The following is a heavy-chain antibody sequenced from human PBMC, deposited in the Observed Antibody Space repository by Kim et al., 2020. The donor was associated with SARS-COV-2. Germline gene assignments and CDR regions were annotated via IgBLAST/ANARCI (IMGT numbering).Heavy chain of an antibody. CDR3: ARDESPHYYDSSGYYDHPFDY. V-gene: IGHV3-21*01. Sequence: GGSLRLSCAASGFTFSSYSMNWVRQAPGKGLEWVSSISSSSSYIYYADSVKGRFTISRDNAKNSLYLQMNSLRAEDTAVYYCARDESPHYYDSSGYYDHPFDYWGQGTLVTVSS. D-gene: IGHD3-22*01. CDR2: ISSSSSYI. J-gene: IGHJ4*02. CDR1: GFTFSSYS.